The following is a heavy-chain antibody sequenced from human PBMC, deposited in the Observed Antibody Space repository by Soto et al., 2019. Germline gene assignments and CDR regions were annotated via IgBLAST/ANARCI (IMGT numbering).Heavy chain of an antibody. CDR1: GGSISSSSYY. CDR2: IYYSGST. CDR3: ARPHYNTGNDAFDI. D-gene: IGHD3-10*01. J-gene: IGHJ3*02. V-gene: IGHV4-39*01. Sequence: SETLSLTCTVSGGSISSSSYYWGWIRQPPGKGLEWIGSIYYSGSTYYNPSLKSRVTISVDRSKNQFSLKLSSVTAADTAVYYCARPHYNTGNDAFDIWGQGTMVTVSS.